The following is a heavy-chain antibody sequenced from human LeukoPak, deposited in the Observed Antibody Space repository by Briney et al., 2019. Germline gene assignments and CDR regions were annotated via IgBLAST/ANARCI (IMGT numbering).Heavy chain of an antibody. D-gene: IGHD6-19*01. Sequence: GGSLRLSCAASGFNFRSYGMHWVRQVPGKGLEWVAFIRHDGTDKYYADSVKGRFTISRDDSDETLYLQMSSLRVDDTAVYYCAKLGRVSVALYHFDYWGQGALVTVSS. J-gene: IGHJ4*02. CDR3: AKLGRVSVALYHFDY. V-gene: IGHV3-30*02. CDR1: GFNFRSYG. CDR2: IRHDGTDK.